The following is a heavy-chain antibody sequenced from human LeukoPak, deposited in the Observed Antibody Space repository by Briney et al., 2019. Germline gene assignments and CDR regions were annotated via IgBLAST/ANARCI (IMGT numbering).Heavy chain of an antibody. D-gene: IGHD3-3*02. J-gene: IGHJ6*02. CDR3: ASYSISYYGMDV. CDR1: GFTFSSYS. CDR2: ISSSSSYI. Sequence: PGGSLRLSCAASGFTFSSYSMNWVRQAPGKGLEWVSSISSSSSYIYYADSVKGRFTISRDNAKNSLYLQMNSLRAEDTAVYYCASYSISYYGMDVWGQGTTVTVSS. V-gene: IGHV3-21*01.